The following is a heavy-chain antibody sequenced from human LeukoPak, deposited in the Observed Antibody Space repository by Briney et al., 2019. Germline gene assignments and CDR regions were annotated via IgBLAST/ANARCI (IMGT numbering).Heavy chain of an antibody. CDR1: GDTFTSYG. CDR2: ISAYNGNT. V-gene: IGHV1-18*01. D-gene: IGHD3-9*01. Sequence: GASVKVSCKASGDTFTSYGISWVRQAPGQGLDWKGWISAYNGNTNYAQKLQGRVTMTTDTSTSTAYMELRSLRSDDTAVYYCARSYYDILTGAPNAFDIWGQGTMVTVSS. J-gene: IGHJ3*02. CDR3: ARSYYDILTGAPNAFDI.